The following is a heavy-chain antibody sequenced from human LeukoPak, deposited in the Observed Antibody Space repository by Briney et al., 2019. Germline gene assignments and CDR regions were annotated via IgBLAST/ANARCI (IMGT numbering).Heavy chain of an antibody. CDR3: ARARSGSYDYFDY. V-gene: IGHV3-7*01. CDR2: IKEDGSEK. Sequence: GGSLRLSCAASGFTFSIYWMTWVSQAPGKGLDWVANIKEDGSEKYYVDSVKGRFTISRDNAKTSLYLQMNSLRVEDTAVYYCARARSGSYDYFDYWGQGTLVTVSS. CDR1: GFTFSIYW. D-gene: IGHD1-26*01. J-gene: IGHJ4*02.